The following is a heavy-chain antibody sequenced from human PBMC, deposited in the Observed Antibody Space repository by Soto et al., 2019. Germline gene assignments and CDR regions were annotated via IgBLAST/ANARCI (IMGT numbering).Heavy chain of an antibody. D-gene: IGHD3-10*01. CDR2: IYHSGST. J-gene: IGHJ3*02. CDR3: ARAHGSGWGAFDI. V-gene: IGHV4-30-2*01. CDR1: GGSISSGGYS. Sequence: QLQLQESGSGLVKPSQTLSLTCAVSGGSISSGGYSWSWIRQPPGKGLEWIGYIYHSGSTYYNPFLKSRVTRSVDRSKNQFSLTLSSVTAADTAVYYCARAHGSGWGAFDIWGQGTMVTVSS.